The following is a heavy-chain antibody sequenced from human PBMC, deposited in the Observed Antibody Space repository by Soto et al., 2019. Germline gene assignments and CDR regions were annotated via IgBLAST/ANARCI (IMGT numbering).Heavy chain of an antibody. Sequence: GESLKISCKGSGYSFTSYWISWVRQMPGKGLEWMGRIDPSDSYTNYSPSFQGHVTISADKSISTAYLQWSSLKASDTAMYYCALSFRANWGSSDAFDIWGQGTMVTVSS. D-gene: IGHD7-27*01. V-gene: IGHV5-10-1*01. CDR1: GYSFTSYW. J-gene: IGHJ3*02. CDR3: ALSFRANWGSSDAFDI. CDR2: IDPSDSYT.